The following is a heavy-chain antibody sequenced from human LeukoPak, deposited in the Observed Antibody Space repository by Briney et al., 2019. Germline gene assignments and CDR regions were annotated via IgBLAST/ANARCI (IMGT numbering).Heavy chain of an antibody. Sequence: PSETLSLTCTVSGGSISSYYWSWIRQPPGKGLEWIGYIYYSGSTNYNPSLKSRVTISVDTSKNQFSLKLSSVTAADTAVYYCASTGYSSSWYVGGYFDYWGQGTLVTVSS. CDR3: ASTGYSSSWYVGGYFDY. J-gene: IGHJ4*02. V-gene: IGHV4-59*08. CDR1: GGSISSYY. CDR2: IYYSGST. D-gene: IGHD6-13*01.